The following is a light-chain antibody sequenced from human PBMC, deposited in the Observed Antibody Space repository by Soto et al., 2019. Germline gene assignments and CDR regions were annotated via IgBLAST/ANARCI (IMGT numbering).Light chain of an antibody. CDR2: GAS. CDR3: QQYGSSPPT. J-gene: IGKJ3*01. CDR1: QSISSNY. Sequence: EIVLTQSPCTLSLSPGERATLSYRTSQSISSNYLAWYQQKADQAPRLVIYGASSRATGIPDRFSGSGSGTDFTLTISRLEPEDFAVYYCQQYGSSPPTFGPGTKVDIK. V-gene: IGKV3-20*01.